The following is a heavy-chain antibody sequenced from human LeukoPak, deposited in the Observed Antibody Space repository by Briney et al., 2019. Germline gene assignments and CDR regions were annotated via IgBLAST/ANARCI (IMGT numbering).Heavy chain of an antibody. CDR3: AKPPRYFDWPAFDY. CDR1: GFTFSSYA. J-gene: IGHJ4*02. V-gene: IGHV3-23*01. D-gene: IGHD3-9*01. Sequence: GGSLRLSCAASGFTFSSYAMSWVRQAPGKAREWVSAISGSGGSTYYADSVKGRFTISRDNSKNTLYLQMNSLRAEDTAVYYCAKPPRYFDWPAFDYWGQGTLVTVSS. CDR2: ISGSGGST.